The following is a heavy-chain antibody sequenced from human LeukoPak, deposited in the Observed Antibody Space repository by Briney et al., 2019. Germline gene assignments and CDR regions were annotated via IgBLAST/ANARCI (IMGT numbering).Heavy chain of an antibody. CDR1: GYTFTGYY. CDR2: INPSGGST. CDR3: AREIVVVPAAMMDLYYYMDV. Sequence: ASVKVSCKASGYTFTGYYMHWVRQAPGQGLEWMGFINPSGGSTTYAQKFQGRVTMTRDMSTSTVYMELSSLRSEDTAVYYCAREIVVVPAAMMDLYYYMDVWGKGTTVTVSS. J-gene: IGHJ6*03. V-gene: IGHV1-46*01. D-gene: IGHD2-2*01.